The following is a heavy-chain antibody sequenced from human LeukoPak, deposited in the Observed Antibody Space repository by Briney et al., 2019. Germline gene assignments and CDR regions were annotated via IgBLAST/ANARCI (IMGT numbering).Heavy chain of an antibody. CDR2: MNPNSGNT. J-gene: IGHJ6*02. CDR3: ARRGLRFLEIYGMDV. D-gene: IGHD3-3*01. V-gene: IGHV1-8*01. Sequence: GASVKVSCKASGYTFTSYDINRVRQATGQGLEWMGWMNPNSGNTGYAQTFQGRVTMTRNTSISTAYMELSSLRSEDTAVYYCARRGLRFLEIYGMDVWGQGTTVTVSS. CDR1: GYTFTSYD.